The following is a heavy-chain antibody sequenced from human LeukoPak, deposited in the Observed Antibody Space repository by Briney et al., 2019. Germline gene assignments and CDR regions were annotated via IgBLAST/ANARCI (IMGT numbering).Heavy chain of an antibody. Sequence: SQTLSLTCTVSGGSISSGDYYWSWIRQSPGKGLEWIGYIYYSGRTYYNPSLKSRLIISVDTSKNQFSLKLTSVTAADTAVYYCARADRYSSGWFTFDYWGKGTLVTVSS. CDR2: IYYSGRT. V-gene: IGHV4-30-4*01. D-gene: IGHD6-19*01. CDR1: GGSISSGDYY. J-gene: IGHJ4*02. CDR3: ARADRYSSGWFTFDY.